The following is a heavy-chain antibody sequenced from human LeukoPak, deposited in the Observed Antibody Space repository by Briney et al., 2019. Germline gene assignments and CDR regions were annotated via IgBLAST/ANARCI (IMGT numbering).Heavy chain of an antibody. D-gene: IGHD2-2*01. Sequence: SGTLSLTCAVYGGSFSGYYWSWIRQPPGKGLEWIGEINHSGSTNYNPSLKSRVTISVDTSKNQFSLKLSSVTAADTAVYYCAVLSSHYYYYYMDVWGKGTTVTISS. V-gene: IGHV4-34*01. J-gene: IGHJ6*03. CDR1: GGSFSGYY. CDR2: INHSGST. CDR3: AVLSSHYYYYYMDV.